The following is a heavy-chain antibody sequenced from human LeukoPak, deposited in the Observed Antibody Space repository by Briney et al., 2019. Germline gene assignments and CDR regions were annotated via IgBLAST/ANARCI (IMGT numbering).Heavy chain of an antibody. J-gene: IGHJ4*02. V-gene: IGHV3-30*03. CDR3: ARSQSYMAVDY. CDR1: GFTFSSYG. CDR2: ISYDGSNK. D-gene: IGHD2-2*02. Sequence: GGSLRLSCAASGFTFSSYGMHWVRQAPGKGLEWVAVISYDGSNKYYADSVKGRFTISRDNSKNTLYLQMNSLRAEDTAVYHCARSQSYMAVDYWGQGTLVTVSS.